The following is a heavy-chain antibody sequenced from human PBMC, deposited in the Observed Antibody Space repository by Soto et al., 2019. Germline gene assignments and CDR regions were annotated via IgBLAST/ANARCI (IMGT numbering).Heavy chain of an antibody. D-gene: IGHD2-2*02. V-gene: IGHV1-69*06. CDR3: ARGGCSSTSCYTGGDYYYYGMDV. Sequence: QVQLVQSGAEVKKPGSSVKVSCKASGGTFSSYAISWVRQAPGQGLEWMGGIIPIFGTANYAQKFQGRVTITADKSTSTAYMELSSLRSEDTAVYYSARGGCSSTSCYTGGDYYYYGMDVWGQGTTVTVSS. CDR1: GGTFSSYA. CDR2: IIPIFGTA. J-gene: IGHJ6*02.